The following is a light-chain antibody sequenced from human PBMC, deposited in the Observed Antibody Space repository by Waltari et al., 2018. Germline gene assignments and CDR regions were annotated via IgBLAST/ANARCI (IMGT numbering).Light chain of an antibody. CDR2: WAS. CDR1: QSVLYSPNNKNY. V-gene: IGKV4-1*01. CDR3: LQYFSSPYS. J-gene: IGKJ2*01. Sequence: PDSLAVSLGERATINCKSSQSVLYSPNNKNYVAWYQHKPRQPPKLLIYWASARESGVPDRFSGSGSGTDFTLTITRLQAEDVAVYYCLQYFSSPYSFGQGTKLEIK.